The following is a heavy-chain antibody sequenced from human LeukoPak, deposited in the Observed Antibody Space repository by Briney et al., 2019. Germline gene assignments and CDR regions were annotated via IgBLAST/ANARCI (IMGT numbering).Heavy chain of an antibody. CDR2: IYYSGST. V-gene: IGHV4-59*01. Sequence: SETLSLTCTGSGGSISSYYWSWIRQPPVKVLEWIGYIYYSGSTNYNPSLKSRVTISVDTSKNQFSLKLSSVTAADTAVYYCARVNCTNGQCHPSAFDIWGQGTMVTVSS. CDR1: GGSISSYY. J-gene: IGHJ3*02. CDR3: ARVNCTNGQCHPSAFDI. D-gene: IGHD2-8*01.